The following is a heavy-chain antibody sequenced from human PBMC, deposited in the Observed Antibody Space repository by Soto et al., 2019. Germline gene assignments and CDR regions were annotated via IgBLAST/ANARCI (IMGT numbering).Heavy chain of an antibody. Sequence: PGGSLRLSCAASGFTFGSYEMNWVRQAPGKGLEWVSYISSSGSSIYYEDSVKGRFTISRDNAKNSLYLQMNSLRAEDTAVYYCAREERNDAFDIWGQGTMVTVSS. J-gene: IGHJ3*02. D-gene: IGHD1-1*01. CDR2: ISSSGSSI. CDR1: GFTFGSYE. CDR3: AREERNDAFDI. V-gene: IGHV3-48*03.